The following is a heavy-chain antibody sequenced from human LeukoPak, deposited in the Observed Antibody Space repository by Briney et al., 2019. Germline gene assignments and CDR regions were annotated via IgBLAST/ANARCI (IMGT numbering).Heavy chain of an antibody. V-gene: IGHV4-59*12. Sequence: SETLSLTCTVSGGSISSYYWSWIRQPPGKGLEWIGYIYYSGSTNYNPSLKSRVTISVDTSKNQFSLKLSSVTAADTAVYYCARDPYCTNGVCPLRYWGQGTLVTVSS. D-gene: IGHD2-8*01. J-gene: IGHJ4*02. CDR3: ARDPYCTNGVCPLRY. CDR2: IYYSGST. CDR1: GGSISSYY.